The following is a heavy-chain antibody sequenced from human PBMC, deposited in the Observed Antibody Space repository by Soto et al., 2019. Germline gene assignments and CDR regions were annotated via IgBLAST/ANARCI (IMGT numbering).Heavy chain of an antibody. CDR3: VRVHSAWRVYDH. CDR1: GFTFSTCA. J-gene: IGHJ4*02. V-gene: IGHV3-23*01. Sequence: VGSLRLSCAASGFTFSTCAMAWVRQAPGKGPEWVSGISDSGDSTIYADSVKGRFTIFRDNFKNTVDLQMNSLRADDTAVYHCVRVHSAWRVYDHWGQGTLVTVSS. CDR2: ISDSGDST. D-gene: IGHD6-19*01.